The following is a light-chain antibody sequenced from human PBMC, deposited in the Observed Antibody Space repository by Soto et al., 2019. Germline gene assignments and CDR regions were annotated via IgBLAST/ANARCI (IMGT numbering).Light chain of an antibody. CDR3: QQYYTTLAPT. Sequence: DIVMTQSPDSLTVSLGERATINCKSSLSVFYSSNNKNYLAWYQHKPGQPPKLLIYWASTRESGVPDRFSGSGSGTDFTLTISSLPAEDVAVYYCQQYYTTLAPTFGGGTKAEIK. CDR2: WAS. V-gene: IGKV4-1*01. J-gene: IGKJ4*01. CDR1: LSVFYSSNNKNY.